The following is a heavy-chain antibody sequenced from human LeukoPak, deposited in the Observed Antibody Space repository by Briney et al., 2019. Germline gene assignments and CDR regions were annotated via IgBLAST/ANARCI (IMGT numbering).Heavy chain of an antibody. J-gene: IGHJ4*02. CDR3: VRDAGRGYPPM. CDR1: GGSISSYY. Sequence: SETLSLTCTVSGGSISSYYWSWIRQPAGKGLEWIGRIYSSGSTNYNPSLKSRVTMSVDTSKNHFSLKVRSVTAAGTAVYYCVRDAGRGYPPMWGQGILVTVSS. CDR2: IYSSGST. V-gene: IGHV4-4*07. D-gene: IGHD6-13*01.